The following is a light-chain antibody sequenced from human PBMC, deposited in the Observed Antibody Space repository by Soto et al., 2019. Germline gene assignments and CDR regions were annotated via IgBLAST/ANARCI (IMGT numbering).Light chain of an antibody. Sequence: DIQMTQSPSTLSASVGDRVTITCRASQSLNNYLAWYQQTPGKAPKLLIYDASTLERGVPSRFSGTGSGTEFTLTISSLQSEDFAVYYCQQYNNWPPWTFGQGTKVDIK. J-gene: IGKJ1*01. V-gene: IGKV1-5*01. CDR2: DAS. CDR1: QSLNNY. CDR3: QQYNNWPPWT.